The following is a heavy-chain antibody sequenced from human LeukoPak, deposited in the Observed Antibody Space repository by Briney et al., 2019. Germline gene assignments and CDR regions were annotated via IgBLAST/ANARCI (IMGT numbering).Heavy chain of an antibody. Sequence: PSETLSLTCTVSGGSISSSSYYWGWIRQPPGKGLEWIGSIYYSGSTYYNPSLKSRVTISVDTSRNQFSLKLSSVTAADTAVYYCARVNLYCSSTSCYGGWFDPWGQGTLVTVSS. CDR2: IYYSGST. V-gene: IGHV4-39*07. CDR3: ARVNLYCSSTSCYGGWFDP. D-gene: IGHD2-2*01. CDR1: GGSISSSSYY. J-gene: IGHJ5*02.